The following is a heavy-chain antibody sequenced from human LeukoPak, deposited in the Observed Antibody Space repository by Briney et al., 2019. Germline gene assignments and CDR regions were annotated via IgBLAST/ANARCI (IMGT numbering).Heavy chain of an antibody. CDR3: ARSGYYDFWSGSEPLDY. D-gene: IGHD3-3*01. CDR2: ISAYNGNT. J-gene: IGHJ4*02. Sequence: ASVKVSCKASGYTFTSYGISWVRQAPGQGLEWMGCISAYNGNTNYAQKLQGRVTMTTDTSTSTAYMELRSLRSDDTDVYYCARSGYYDFWSGSEPLDYWGQGTLVTVSS. V-gene: IGHV1-18*01. CDR1: GYTFTSYG.